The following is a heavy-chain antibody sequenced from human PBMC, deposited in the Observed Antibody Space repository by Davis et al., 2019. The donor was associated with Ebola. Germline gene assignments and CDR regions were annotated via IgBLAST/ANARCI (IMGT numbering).Heavy chain of an antibody. V-gene: IGHV3-30*03. CDR1: GFTFSSYG. J-gene: IGHJ4*02. D-gene: IGHD2-15*01. CDR2: ISYDGSNK. CDR3: ARDPGIGVAATNADY. Sequence: GESLKISCGTSGFTFSSYGMNWVRQAPDKGLEWVAVISYDGSNKYYADSVKGRFTISRDNSKNTLYLQMNSLRAEDTAVYYCARDPGIGVAATNADYWGQGTLVTVSS.